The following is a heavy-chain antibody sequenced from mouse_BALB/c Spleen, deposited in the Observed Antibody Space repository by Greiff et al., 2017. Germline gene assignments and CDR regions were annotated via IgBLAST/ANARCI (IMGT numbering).Heavy chain of an antibody. CDR3: ARSGYGNYDAY. CDR1: GYAFTNYL. J-gene: IGHJ3*01. CDR2: INPGSGGT. Sequence: QVHVKQSGAELVRPGTSVKVSCKASGYAFTNYLIEWVKQRPGQGLEWIGVINPGSGGTNYNEKFKGKATLTADKSSSTAYMQLSSLTSDDSAVYFCARSGYGNYDAYWGQGTLVTVSA. V-gene: IGHV1-54*01. D-gene: IGHD2-1*01.